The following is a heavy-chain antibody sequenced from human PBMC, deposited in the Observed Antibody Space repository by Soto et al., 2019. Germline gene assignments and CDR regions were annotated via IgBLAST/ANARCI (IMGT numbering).Heavy chain of an antibody. CDR1: GGSISSYY. CDR3: ARVDSSGSYFDY. D-gene: IGHD3-22*01. V-gene: IGHV4-59*01. J-gene: IGHJ4*02. CDR2: IYYTGST. Sequence: QVQLQESGPGLVKPSETLSLTCTVSGGSISSYYWSWIRQPPGKGLEWIAYIYYTGSTNYNPSLKCRVTLSAYTSKNQVSLKLSSVTAADTAMYYCARVDSSGSYFDYWGQGTLVTVSS.